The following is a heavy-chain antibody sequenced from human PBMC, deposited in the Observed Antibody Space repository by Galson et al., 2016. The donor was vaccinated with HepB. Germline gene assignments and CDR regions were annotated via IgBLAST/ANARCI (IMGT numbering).Heavy chain of an antibody. CDR1: GFTFSSYA. CDR2: ISGGGTNT. J-gene: IGHJ6*02. V-gene: IGHV3-23*01. Sequence: SLRLSCAASGFTFSSYAMSWVRQAPGKGLEWVSAISGGGTNTYYADSVKGRFTISRDNSKNTVYLHMNSLRAEDTAVYYCAKKSTQCRGGSCYTADYYFHMDVWGQGATVTVSS. D-gene: IGHD2-15*01. CDR3: AKKSTQCRGGSCYTADYYFHMDV.